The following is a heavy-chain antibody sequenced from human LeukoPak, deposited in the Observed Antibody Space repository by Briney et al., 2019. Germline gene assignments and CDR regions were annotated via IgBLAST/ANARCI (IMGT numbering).Heavy chain of an antibody. J-gene: IGHJ4*02. CDR3: AGGHYVEL. Sequence: SETLSLTCAVYGGSFSGCYWSWIRQPPGKGLEWIGEINHSGSTNYNPSLKSRVTISVDTSKNQFSLKLSSVTAADTAVYYCAGGHYVELWGQGTLVTVSS. CDR2: INHSGST. D-gene: IGHD3-10*02. CDR1: GGSFSGCY. V-gene: IGHV4-34*01.